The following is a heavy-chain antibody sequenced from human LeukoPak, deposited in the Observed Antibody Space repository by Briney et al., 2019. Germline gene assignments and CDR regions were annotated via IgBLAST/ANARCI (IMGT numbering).Heavy chain of an antibody. CDR3: ARSAVTRAGVFDY. CDR2: IYPGVRT. V-gene: IGHV4-4*07. CDR1: GVSFSSYY. J-gene: IGHJ4*02. D-gene: IGHD4-17*01. Sequence: SEALSLTCTVSGVSFSSYYWTWIRQPAGKGLEWLGRIYPGVRTYYSPPFESRLTMSADTSKNQFSLNLRSMTATDTAVYFCARSAVTRAGVFDYWGRGILVTVSS.